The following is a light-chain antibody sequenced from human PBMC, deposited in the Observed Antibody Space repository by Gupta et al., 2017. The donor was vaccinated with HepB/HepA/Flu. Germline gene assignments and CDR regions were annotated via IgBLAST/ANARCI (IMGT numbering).Light chain of an antibody. CDR2: DVS. J-gene: IGLJ1*01. Sequence: QSALTQPASVSGSPGQSITISCTGTSSDVGGYNYVSWYQQNPGKAPKLMIYDVSNRPSGLATRFSGSKSGNTASLTISALQAEDEADYYCSSYTSGTTYVFGTGTKVTVL. CDR1: SSDVGGYNY. CDR3: SSYTSGTTYV. V-gene: IGLV2-14*01.